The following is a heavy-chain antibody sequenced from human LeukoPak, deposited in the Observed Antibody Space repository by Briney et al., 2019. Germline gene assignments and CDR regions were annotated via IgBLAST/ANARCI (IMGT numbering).Heavy chain of an antibody. CDR3: ARRADTGRTIKYFQH. CDR1: GFTFSSYA. V-gene: IGHV3-23*01. D-gene: IGHD1-14*01. CDR2: ISGSGGST. J-gene: IGHJ1*01. Sequence: GGSLRLSCAASGFTFSSYAMRWVRQAPGKGLEWVSAISGSGGSTYYADSVKGRFTISRDNSKNTLYLQMNSLRAEDTAVYYCARRADTGRTIKYFQHWGQGTLVTVSS.